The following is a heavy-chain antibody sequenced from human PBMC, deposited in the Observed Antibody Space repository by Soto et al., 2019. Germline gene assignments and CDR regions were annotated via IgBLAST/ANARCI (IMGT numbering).Heavy chain of an antibody. D-gene: IGHD3-3*01. CDR2: ISSRGSSI. CDR1: GFTFSDYY. J-gene: IGHJ6*02. Sequence: GSLRLSCAVSGFTFSDYYMSWIRQAPGKGLEWVSYISSRGSSIYYADSVKGRFTISRDNAKNSLYLQMNGLRAEDTAVYYCARGYYDFWSGYYISPYGMDVWGQGTTVTGSS. CDR3: ARGYYDFWSGYYISPYGMDV. V-gene: IGHV3-11*01.